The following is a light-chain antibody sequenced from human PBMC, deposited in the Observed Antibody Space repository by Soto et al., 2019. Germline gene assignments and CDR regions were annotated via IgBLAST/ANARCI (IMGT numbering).Light chain of an antibody. CDR3: QQYKNWPWT. J-gene: IGKJ1*01. Sequence: EIVMTQSPATLSVSPGERATLSCRTSQSVSSSLAWYQQKPGQAPSLLIYGASTGATGIPARFSGSGSGTEFTLTISSLQSEDCAVYYCQQYKNWPWTFGQGTKVDI. V-gene: IGKV3-15*01. CDR1: QSVSSS. CDR2: GAS.